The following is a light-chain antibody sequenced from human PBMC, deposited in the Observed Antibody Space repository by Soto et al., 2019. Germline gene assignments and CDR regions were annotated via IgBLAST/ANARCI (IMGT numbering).Light chain of an antibody. Sequence: DIQLTQAPSFLSASVGDRVTITCRASQGISSYLAWYQQKPGKAPKLLIYAASTLQSGVPSRFSGSGSGTELTLTISSLQPEEFATYYCQQLNSYPVTFGQGTKVEIK. CDR1: QGISSY. CDR2: AAS. CDR3: QQLNSYPVT. J-gene: IGKJ1*01. V-gene: IGKV1-9*01.